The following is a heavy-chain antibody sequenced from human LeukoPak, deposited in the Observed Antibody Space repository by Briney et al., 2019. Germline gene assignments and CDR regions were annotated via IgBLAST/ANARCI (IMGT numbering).Heavy chain of an antibody. CDR3: TPIDEVNRKLDY. Sequence: GGSLRLSCTAAGFTFSGSAIHWVRQASGKGLEWVGRIRSKANNYATAYAESVKGRFTISRDDSKNTAYLQMNSLKAEDTAVYYCTPIDEVNRKLDYWGQGTLVTVSS. CDR1: GFTFSGSA. V-gene: IGHV3-73*01. D-gene: IGHD1-14*01. CDR2: IRSKANNYAT. J-gene: IGHJ4*02.